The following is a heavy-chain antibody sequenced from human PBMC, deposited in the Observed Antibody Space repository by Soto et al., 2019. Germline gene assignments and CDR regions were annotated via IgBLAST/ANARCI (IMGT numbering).Heavy chain of an antibody. J-gene: IGHJ3*02. Sequence: ASVKVSCKASGGTFSSYTISWVRQAPGQGLEWMGRIIPILGIANYAQKFQGRVTITADKSTSTAYMELSSLRSEDTAVYYCASPIYSGYDFLAFDIWGQGTMVTVSS. CDR1: GGTFSSYT. CDR3: ASPIYSGYDFLAFDI. V-gene: IGHV1-69*02. D-gene: IGHD5-12*01. CDR2: IIPILGIA.